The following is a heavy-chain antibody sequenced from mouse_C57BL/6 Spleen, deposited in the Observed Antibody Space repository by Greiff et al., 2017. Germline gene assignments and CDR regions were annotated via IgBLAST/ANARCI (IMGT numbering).Heavy chain of an antibody. CDR3: ARKGNSYYYGSTLWAMDY. J-gene: IGHJ4*01. Sequence: KQSGPELVKPGASVKISCKASGYAFSSSWMNWVKQRPGKGLEWIGRIYPGDGDTNYNGKFKGKATLTADTSSSTAYMQLSNLTSEDSAVYFCARKGNSYYYGSTLWAMDYWGQGTSVTVSS. CDR2: IYPGDGDT. CDR1: GYAFSSSW. D-gene: IGHD1-1*01. V-gene: IGHV1-82*01.